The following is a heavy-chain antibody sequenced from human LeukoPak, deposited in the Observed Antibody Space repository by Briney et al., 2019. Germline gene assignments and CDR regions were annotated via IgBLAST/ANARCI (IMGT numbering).Heavy chain of an antibody. D-gene: IGHD3-3*01. V-gene: IGHV3-66*01. Sequence: PGGSLRLSCAASGLTVSSNYMSWVRQAPGKGLEWVSVIYSGGSTYYADSVKGRFTISRDNSKNTLYLQMNSLRAEDTAVYYCAREPGRTQSYYDFWSGYYTYGDYWGQGTLVTVSS. CDR3: AREPGRTQSYYDFWSGYYTYGDY. CDR1: GLTVSSNY. CDR2: IYSGGST. J-gene: IGHJ4*02.